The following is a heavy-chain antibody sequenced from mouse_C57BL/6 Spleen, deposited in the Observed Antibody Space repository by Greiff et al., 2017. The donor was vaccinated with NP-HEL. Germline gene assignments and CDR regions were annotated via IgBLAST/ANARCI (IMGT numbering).Heavy chain of an antibody. CDR3: ARGDGYYPYWYFDV. V-gene: IGHV5-4*03. CDR1: GFTFSSYA. Sequence: EVNVVESGGGLVKPGGSLKLSCAASGFTFSSYAMSWVRQTPEKRLEWVATISDGGSYTYYPDNVKGRFTISRDNAKNNLYLQMSHLKSEDTAMYYCARGDGYYPYWYFDVWGTGTTVTVSS. D-gene: IGHD2-3*01. CDR2: ISDGGSYT. J-gene: IGHJ1*03.